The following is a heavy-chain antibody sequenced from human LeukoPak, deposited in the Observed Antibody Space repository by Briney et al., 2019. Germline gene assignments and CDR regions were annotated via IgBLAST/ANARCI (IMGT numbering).Heavy chain of an antibody. D-gene: IGHD2-15*01. Sequence: GGSLRLSCAASGFSFSGYGMHRVRQAPGKGLEWVAFIRYDGSNEYADSVKGRFTISRDKSKNTLSLQMNGLRVEDTAVYYCAKVMPPGRIRFYSYYMDVWGKGTTVTVS. J-gene: IGHJ6*03. CDR2: IRYDGSNE. V-gene: IGHV3-30*02. CDR1: GFSFSGYG. CDR3: AKVMPPGRIRFYSYYMDV.